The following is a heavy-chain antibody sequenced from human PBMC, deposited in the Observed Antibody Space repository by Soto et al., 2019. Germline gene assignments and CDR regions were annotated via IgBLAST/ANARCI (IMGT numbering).Heavy chain of an antibody. V-gene: IGHV4-30-4*01. J-gene: IGHJ4*02. CDR2: IYYSGST. Sequence: SETLSLTCTVSGGSISSGDYYWSWIRQPPGKGLEWIGYIYYSGSTYYNPSLKSRVTISVDTSKNQFSLKLSSVTAADTAVYYCARSTSSGYDCDYWAREPWSPSPQ. D-gene: IGHD5-12*01. CDR3: ARSTSSGYDCDY. CDR1: GGSISSGDYY.